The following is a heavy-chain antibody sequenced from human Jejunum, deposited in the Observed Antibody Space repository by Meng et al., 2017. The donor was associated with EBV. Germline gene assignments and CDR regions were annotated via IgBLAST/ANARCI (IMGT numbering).Heavy chain of an antibody. V-gene: IGHV4-34*02. J-gene: IGHJ4*02. D-gene: IGHD3-16*02. Sequence: HLQQWGAGLLKPSETLSLTCAVYRGSFSGYYWSWIRQHPGKGLEWIGEINHSGSTNYNPSLRSRVTISVETSKNQFSLRLNSVTAADTAVYYCARVAFSYTTRSLDSWGQGTLVTVSS. CDR1: RGSFSGYY. CDR3: ARVAFSYTTRSLDS. CDR2: INHSGST.